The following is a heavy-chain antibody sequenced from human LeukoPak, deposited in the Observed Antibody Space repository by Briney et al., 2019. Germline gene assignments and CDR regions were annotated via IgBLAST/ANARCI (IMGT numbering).Heavy chain of an antibody. Sequence: SVKVSCKASGGTFSSYAISWVRQAPGQGLEWMGGIIPIFGTASYAQKFQGRVTITADESTSTAYMELSSLRSEDTAVYYCAADMGYYGSGSPTPRSQHWGQGTLVTVSS. CDR2: IIPIFGTA. CDR1: GGTFSSYA. CDR3: AADMGYYGSGSPTPRSQH. D-gene: IGHD3-10*01. V-gene: IGHV1-69*01. J-gene: IGHJ1*01.